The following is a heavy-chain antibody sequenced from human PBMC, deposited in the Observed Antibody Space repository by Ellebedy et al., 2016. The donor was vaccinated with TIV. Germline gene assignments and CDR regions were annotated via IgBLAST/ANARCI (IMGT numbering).Heavy chain of an antibody. V-gene: IGHV1-8*01. CDR3: ARVFAMGVRHLPW. CDR2: MNPNSGNT. CDR1: GYTFTSYD. Sequence: ASVKVSXXASGYTFTSYDINWVRQATGQGPEWMGWMNPNSGNTGYAQKFQGRISMTRNTSVSTAYMELSSLRSEGTAVYYCARVFAMGVRHLPWWGQGTLVTVSS. D-gene: IGHD2-2*01. J-gene: IGHJ4*02.